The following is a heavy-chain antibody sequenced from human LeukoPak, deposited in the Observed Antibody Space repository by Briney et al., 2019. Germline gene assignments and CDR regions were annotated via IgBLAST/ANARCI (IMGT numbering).Heavy chain of an antibody. D-gene: IGHD6-13*01. CDR1: GYSISSGYF. Sequence: SETLSLTCTVSGYSISSGYFWGWIRQPPGKGLECIGTIYHSGSTYYNPSLKSRVTISVDTSKNQFSLKLSSVTAADTAVYYCARDEGVPSSSWYFFWGQGTLVTVSS. J-gene: IGHJ4*02. CDR3: ARDEGVPSSSWYFF. V-gene: IGHV4-38-2*02. CDR2: IYHSGST.